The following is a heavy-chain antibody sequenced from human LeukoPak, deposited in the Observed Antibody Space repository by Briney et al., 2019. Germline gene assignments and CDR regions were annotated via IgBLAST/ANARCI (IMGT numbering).Heavy chain of an antibody. CDR1: GFTFSSYS. D-gene: IGHD3-3*01. CDR3: ARDPTIFGVVIVPDY. J-gene: IGHJ4*02. CDR2: ISSSSSYI. V-gene: IGHV3-21*01. Sequence: GGSLRLSCAASGFTFSSYSMNWVRRAPGKGLEWVSSISSSSSYIYYADSVKGRFTISRDNAKNSLYLQMNSLRAEDTAVYYCARDPTIFGVVIVPDYWGQGTLVTVSS.